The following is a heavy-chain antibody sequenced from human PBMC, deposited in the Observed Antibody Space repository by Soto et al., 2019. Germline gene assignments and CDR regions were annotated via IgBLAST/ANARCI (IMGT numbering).Heavy chain of an antibody. D-gene: IGHD3-10*01. V-gene: IGHV3-48*04. CDR1: GYIFSSYD. CDR2: IISGSGNK. CDR3: ARTYGPGSLNWFDP. J-gene: IGHJ5*02. Sequence: EVQLVESGGGVVQPGGSLRLSCAASGYIFSSYDMNWVRKAPGKGLEWVSYIISGSGNKLYADSVKGRFTISRDNAKNSLYLQMYSLRAEATAVYYFARTYGPGSLNWFDPRGQGTLVTVSS.